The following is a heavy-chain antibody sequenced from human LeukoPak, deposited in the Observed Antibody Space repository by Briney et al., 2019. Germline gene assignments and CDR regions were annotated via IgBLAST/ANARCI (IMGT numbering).Heavy chain of an antibody. CDR3: ARGTVVKFDP. CDR2: INPNSGGT. Sequence: GASVKVSCKASGYTFSKYYIHWVRQAPGQGLEWMGWINPNSGGTNYAQKFQGRVTMTRDTSISTAYMELSRLRSDDTAVYYCARGTVVKFDPWGQGTLVTVSS. J-gene: IGHJ5*02. V-gene: IGHV1-2*02. D-gene: IGHD4-23*01. CDR1: GYTFSKYY.